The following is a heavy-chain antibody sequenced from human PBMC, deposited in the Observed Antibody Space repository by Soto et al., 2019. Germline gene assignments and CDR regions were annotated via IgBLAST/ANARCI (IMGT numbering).Heavy chain of an antibody. D-gene: IGHD3-22*01. CDR3: ARWVSQGSVVVVIRHYFDY. CDR2: IYYSGST. CDR1: GDSISSSTYY. V-gene: IGHV4-39*01. Sequence: PSETLSLTCTVSGDSISSSTYYWGWTRQPPGKGLEWIGSIYYSGSTYYNPSLKSRVTISVDTSKNQFSLKLSSVTAADTAVYYCARWVSQGSVVVVIRHYFDYWGQGTLVTVSS. J-gene: IGHJ4*02.